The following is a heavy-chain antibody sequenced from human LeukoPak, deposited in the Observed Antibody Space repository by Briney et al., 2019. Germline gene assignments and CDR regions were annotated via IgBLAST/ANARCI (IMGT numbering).Heavy chain of an antibody. D-gene: IGHD2-15*01. CDR2: IYYSGST. CDR1: GGSISSYY. Sequence: SETLSLTCTVSGGSISSYYWSWIRQPPGKGLEWIGYIYYSGSTNYNPSLKSRVTISVDTSKNRFSLKLSSVTAADTAVYYCARGIDVWWELTWLAFDIWGQGTMVTVSS. V-gene: IGHV4-59*01. CDR3: ARGIDVWWELTWLAFDI. J-gene: IGHJ3*02.